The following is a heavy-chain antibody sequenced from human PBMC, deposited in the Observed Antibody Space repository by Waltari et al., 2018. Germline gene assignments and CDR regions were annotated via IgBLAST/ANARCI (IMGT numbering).Heavy chain of an antibody. D-gene: IGHD6-19*01. Sequence: QVQLVESGGGVVQPGRSLRLSCAASGLTFSSYAMHWVRQAPGKGLEWVAVISYDGSNKYYADSVKGRFTISRDNSNNTLYLQMNSLRAEDTAVYYCAIAVAGPYFDYWGQGTLVTVSS. CDR2: ISYDGSNK. CDR3: AIAVAGPYFDY. J-gene: IGHJ4*02. CDR1: GLTFSSYA. V-gene: IGHV3-30*01.